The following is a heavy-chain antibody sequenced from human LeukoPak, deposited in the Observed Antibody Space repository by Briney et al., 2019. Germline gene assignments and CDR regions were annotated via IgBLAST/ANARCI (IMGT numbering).Heavy chain of an antibody. CDR1: GGTFSSYG. V-gene: IGHV1-18*01. Sequence: ASVKVSCKASGGTFSSYGISWVRQAPGQGLEWMGWISAYNGNTNYAQKLQGRVTMTTDTSTSTAYMELRSLRSEDTAVYYCARDLGNPHDYWGQGTLVTVSS. CDR3: ARDLGNPHDY. CDR2: ISAYNGNT. J-gene: IGHJ4*02.